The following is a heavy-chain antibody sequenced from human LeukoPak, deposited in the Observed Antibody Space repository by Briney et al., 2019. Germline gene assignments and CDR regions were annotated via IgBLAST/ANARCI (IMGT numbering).Heavy chain of an antibody. CDR3: AICSTSLVDYYYYYGMDV. J-gene: IGHJ6*02. CDR1: GYTFTGYY. CDR2: INPNSGGT. D-gene: IGHD2-2*01. Sequence: GASVKVSCKASGYTFTGYYMHWVRQAPGQGLEWMGWINPNSGGTNYAQKFQGRVTMTRDTSISTAYMELSRLRSDDTAVYYCAICSTSLVDYYYYYGMDVWGQGTTVTVSS. V-gene: IGHV1-2*02.